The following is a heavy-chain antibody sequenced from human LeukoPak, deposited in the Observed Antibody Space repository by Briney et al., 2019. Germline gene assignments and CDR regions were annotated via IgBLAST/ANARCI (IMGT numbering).Heavy chain of an antibody. CDR3: ARVVSPTGWFDP. J-gene: IGHJ5*02. D-gene: IGHD4-17*01. CDR1: GGSISDYY. CDR2: MSPSGST. V-gene: IGHV4-4*08. Sequence: SESLSLTCTVSGGSISDYYWSWIRQPPGKGLEWIAYMSPSGSTNYNPSLKSRVTISVDTYKNQFSLKLSSVTAADTAVYYCARVVSPTGWFDPWGQGTLVTVFS.